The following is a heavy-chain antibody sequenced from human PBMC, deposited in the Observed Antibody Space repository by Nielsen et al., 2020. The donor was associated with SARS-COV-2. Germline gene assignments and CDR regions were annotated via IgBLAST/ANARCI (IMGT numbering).Heavy chain of an antibody. CDR3: AKDGVVRGDALDL. CDR2: VSASGGST. V-gene: IGHV3-23*01. D-gene: IGHD3-10*01. J-gene: IGHJ3*01. Sequence: GESLKISCAASGFTFSSYSMNWVRQAPGRDLQWVTGVSASGGSTYYTDSVKGRFSISRDNSKNTLFLQMHSLRVEDTAVYYCAKDGVVRGDALDLWGQGTMVTVSS. CDR1: GFTFSSYS.